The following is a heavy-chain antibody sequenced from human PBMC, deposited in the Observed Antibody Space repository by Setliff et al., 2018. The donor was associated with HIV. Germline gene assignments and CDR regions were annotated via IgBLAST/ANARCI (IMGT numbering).Heavy chain of an antibody. CDR2: INHSGST. J-gene: IGHJ1*01. CDR3: TRWPEDDPQR. CDR1: GGSFSGYY. Sequence: SETLSLTCAVYGGSFSGYYWGWIRQPPGKGLEWIGEINHSGSTNYNPSLKSRVTISVDTSKNQFSLKLSSVTAADTAVYYCTRWPEDDPQRWGQGTLVTVSS. V-gene: IGHV4-34*01. D-gene: IGHD2-15*01.